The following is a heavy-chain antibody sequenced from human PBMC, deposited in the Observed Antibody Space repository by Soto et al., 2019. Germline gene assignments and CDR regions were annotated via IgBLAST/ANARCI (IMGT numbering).Heavy chain of an antibody. CDR1: GFTFSSYA. CDR3: ARAPLQGRRVPYYFDY. V-gene: IGHV3-30-3*01. J-gene: IGHJ4*02. Sequence: QVQLVESGGGVVQPGRTLRLSCAATGFTFSSYAMHWVRQAPGKGLEWVAVISYDGSNKYYADSVKGRFTISRDNSKNTLYLQMNSLRAEDTAVYYCARAPLQGRRVPYYFDYWGQGTLVTVSS. CDR2: ISYDGSNK.